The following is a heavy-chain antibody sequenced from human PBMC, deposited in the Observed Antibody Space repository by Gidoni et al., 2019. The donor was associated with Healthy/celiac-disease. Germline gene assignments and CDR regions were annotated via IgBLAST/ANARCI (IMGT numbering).Heavy chain of an antibody. CDR1: GFTFRRYA. J-gene: IGHJ4*02. Sequence: EVQLLESGGGLVQPGGSLRLSCAASGFTFRRYAMSWVLQDQGKGLEWVSAISGSGGSTYYADSVKGRFTISRDNSKNTLYLQMNSLRAEDTAVYYCAKVRISMITFGGNDYWGQGTLVTVSS. CDR2: ISGSGGST. CDR3: AKVRISMITFGGNDY. D-gene: IGHD3-16*01. V-gene: IGHV3-23*01.